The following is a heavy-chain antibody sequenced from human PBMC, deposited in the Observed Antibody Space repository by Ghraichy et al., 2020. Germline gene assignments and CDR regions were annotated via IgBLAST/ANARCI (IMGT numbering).Heavy chain of an antibody. Sequence: SETLSLTCTVSGGSVSSGSYYWSWIRQPPGKGLEWIGYIYYSGSTNYNPSLKSRVTISVDTSKNQFSLKLSSVTAADTAVYYCARDQLLKGDWFDLWGQGTLVTVSS. D-gene: IGHD2-2*01. V-gene: IGHV4-61*01. CDR3: ARDQLLKGDWFDL. J-gene: IGHJ5*02. CDR2: IYYSGST. CDR1: GGSVSSGSYY.